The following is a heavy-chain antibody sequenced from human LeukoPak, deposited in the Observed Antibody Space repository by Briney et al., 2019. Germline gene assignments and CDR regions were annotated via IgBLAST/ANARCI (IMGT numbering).Heavy chain of an antibody. CDR1: GGSFSGYY. CDR3: ARHPSYAPLDY. Sequence: SETLSLTCAVYGGSFSGYYWSWIRQPPGKGLEWIGEINHSGSTNYNPSLKSRVTISVDTSKNQFSLKLSSVTAADTAVYYCARHPSYAPLDYWGQGTLVTVSS. CDR2: INHSGST. J-gene: IGHJ4*02. D-gene: IGHD6-6*01. V-gene: IGHV4-34*01.